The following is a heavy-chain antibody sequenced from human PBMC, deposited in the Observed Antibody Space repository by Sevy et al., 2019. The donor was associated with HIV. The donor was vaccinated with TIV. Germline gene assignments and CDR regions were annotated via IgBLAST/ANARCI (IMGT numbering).Heavy chain of an antibody. CDR3: ARDTGGIGMDV. CDR1: GFTFSSHW. Sequence: GESLKISWAASGFTFSSHWMRWVRQAPGKGLEWVANIKPDGSDKYYVDSVKGRFTISRDNDKNSLSLQMNSLRAEDTAVYNCARDTGGIGMDVWGQGTTVTVSS. CDR2: IKPDGSDK. V-gene: IGHV3-7*01. D-gene: IGHD6-13*01. J-gene: IGHJ6*02.